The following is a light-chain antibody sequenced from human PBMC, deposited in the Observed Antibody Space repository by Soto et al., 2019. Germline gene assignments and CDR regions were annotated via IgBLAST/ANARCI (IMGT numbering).Light chain of an antibody. CDR2: DVS. Sequence: QSVLTQPASVSGSPGQSITISCTGTSGDVGSYNYVSWYQQHPGKAPKFMIYDVSRRPSGVSDRFSGSKSGNTASLTISGLQAEDEADYYCISYTTSSTVVFGGGTQLTVL. J-gene: IGLJ2*01. CDR3: ISYTTSSTVV. V-gene: IGLV2-14*03. CDR1: SGDVGSYNY.